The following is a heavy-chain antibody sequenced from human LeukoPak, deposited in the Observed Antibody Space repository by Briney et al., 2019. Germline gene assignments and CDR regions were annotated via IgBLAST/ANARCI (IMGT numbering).Heavy chain of an antibody. CDR1: GFTFSSYW. V-gene: IGHV3-7*01. CDR3: ARCLLDIVVVPAASYYYYYYMDV. CDR2: IKQDGSEK. J-gene: IGHJ6*03. D-gene: IGHD2-2*03. Sequence: PGGSLRLSCAASGFTFSSYWMSWVRQAPGKGLEWVANIKQDGSEKYYVDSVKGRFTISRDNAKNSLYLQMNSLRAEDTAVYYCARCLLDIVVVPAASYYYYYYMDVWGKGTTVTVFS.